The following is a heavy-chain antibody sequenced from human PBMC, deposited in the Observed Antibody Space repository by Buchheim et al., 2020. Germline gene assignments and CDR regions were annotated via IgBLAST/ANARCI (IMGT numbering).Heavy chain of an antibody. CDR3: AKELSYCGGDCYSADETLFGY. CDR1: GFTFSSYA. V-gene: IGHV3-23*01. CDR2: ISGSGGST. Sequence: EVQLLESGGGLVQPGGSLRLSCAASGFTFSSYAMSWVRQAPGKGLEWVAAISGSGGSTYYADSVKGRFTISRDNSKNTLYMQMNSLRAEDTAVYYCAKELSYCGGDCYSADETLFGYWGQGTL. D-gene: IGHD2-21*02. J-gene: IGHJ4*02.